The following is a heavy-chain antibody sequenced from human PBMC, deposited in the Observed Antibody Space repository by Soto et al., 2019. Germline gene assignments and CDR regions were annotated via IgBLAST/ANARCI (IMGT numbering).Heavy chain of an antibody. CDR1: GYTFTTYY. Sequence: ASVKVSCKASGYTFTTYYIHWLRQAPGQGLEWVGVINPSGGTTSYSQKFQGRVTMARDTSTSTVSMELSSLGFEDTAMYYCARSPSYGNCFDYWGQGTLVTVSS. J-gene: IGHJ4*02. CDR3: ARSPSYGNCFDY. V-gene: IGHV1-46*01. CDR2: INPSGGTT. D-gene: IGHD6-6*01.